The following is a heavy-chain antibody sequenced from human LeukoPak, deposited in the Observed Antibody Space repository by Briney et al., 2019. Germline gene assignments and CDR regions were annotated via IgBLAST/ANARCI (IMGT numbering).Heavy chain of an antibody. CDR3: ARQGSYYYDSSGVIDAFDI. CDR1: GFTFSSYA. Sequence: GSLRLSCAASGFTFSSYAMGWVRQAPGKGLEWIGSIYYSGSTYYNPSLKSRVTISVDTSKNQFSLKLSSVTAADTAVYYCARQGSYYYDSSGVIDAFDIWGQGTMVTVSS. D-gene: IGHD3-22*01. V-gene: IGHV4-39*01. J-gene: IGHJ3*02. CDR2: IYYSGST.